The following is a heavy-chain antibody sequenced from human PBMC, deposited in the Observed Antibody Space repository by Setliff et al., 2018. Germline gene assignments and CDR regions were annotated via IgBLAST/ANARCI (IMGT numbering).Heavy chain of an antibody. CDR1: GGSISPYF. CDR3: VRDRTAYSYGLDV. J-gene: IGHJ6*02. CDR2: IYHNGNT. Sequence: PSETLSLTCTVSGGSISPYFWSWIRQPPGKGLEWIGYIYHNGNTNFNPSLKTRVTMSVDTSKNQFALNLRPVTAADTAVYYCVRDRTAYSYGLDVWGQGTTVTVSS. D-gene: IGHD5-18*01. V-gene: IGHV4-59*01.